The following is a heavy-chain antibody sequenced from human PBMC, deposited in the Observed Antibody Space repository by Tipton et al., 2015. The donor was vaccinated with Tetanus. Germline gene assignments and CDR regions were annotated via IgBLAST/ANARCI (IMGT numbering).Heavy chain of an antibody. CDR3: ARPHCSDTNCYGNDAFDY. CDR2: ILGDGDRA. CDR1: GFTFSNYP. J-gene: IGHJ4*02. V-gene: IGHV3-64*01. D-gene: IGHD2-2*01. Sequence: SLRLSCAAFGFTFSNYPMHWVRQAPGKGLEYVSSILGDGDRAAYASSVKGRFTISRDNSKNTVYLQMDSLRPEDMSVYYCARPHCSDTNCYGNDAFDYWGQGTLFTVSS.